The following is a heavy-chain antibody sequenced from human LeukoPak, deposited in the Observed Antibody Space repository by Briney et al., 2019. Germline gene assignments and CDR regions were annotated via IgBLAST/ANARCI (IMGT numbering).Heavy chain of an antibody. J-gene: IGHJ4*02. CDR1: GYTFTSYD. V-gene: IGHV1-8*01. D-gene: IGHD1-26*01. CDR2: MNPNSGNT. CDR3: GRWGIEATIDY. Sequence: ASVKVSCKAPGYTFTSYDINWVRQATGQGLEWMGWMNPNSGNTGYAQKFQGRVTMTRNTSISTAYMELSSLRSEDTAVYYCGRWGIEATIDYWGQGILVTVSS.